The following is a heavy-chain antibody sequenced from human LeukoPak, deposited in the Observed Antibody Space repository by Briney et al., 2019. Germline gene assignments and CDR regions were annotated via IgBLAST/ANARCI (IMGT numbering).Heavy chain of an antibody. V-gene: IGHV3-66*01. CDR2: IYSGGSGGST. D-gene: IGHD1-26*01. CDR3: TRVRSPNWFDP. J-gene: IGHJ5*02. Sequence: GGSLRLSCAASGLTVTSNYMTWVRQAPGKGLEWVSVIYSGGSGGSTYYADSVKGRFTISRDNSRNTLYLQMNSLRVEDTAVYYCTRVRSPNWFDPWGQGTLVTVSS. CDR1: GLTVTSNY.